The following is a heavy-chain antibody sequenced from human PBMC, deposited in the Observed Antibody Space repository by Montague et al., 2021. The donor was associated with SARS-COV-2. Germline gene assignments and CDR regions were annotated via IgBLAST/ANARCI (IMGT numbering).Heavy chain of an antibody. Sequence: SETLSLTCIVSGGSIDRYTYYWGWLRQSPGKGLEWIGSLSSSGSTYYNPSLRSRVTISMDTSKNHFSLKVNSVTATDTAVYLCSRPGRVSGWFYIDDWGQGTPVSVSS. CDR3: SRPGRVSGWFYIDD. V-gene: IGHV4-39*02. CDR1: GGSIDRYTYY. D-gene: IGHD6-19*01. CDR2: LSSSGST. J-gene: IGHJ4*02.